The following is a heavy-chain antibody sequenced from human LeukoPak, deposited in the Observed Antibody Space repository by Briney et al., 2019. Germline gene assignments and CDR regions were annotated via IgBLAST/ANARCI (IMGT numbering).Heavy chain of an antibody. V-gene: IGHV4-4*07. CDR1: APSTSSYY. Sequence: PSQTLSLTCTLSAPSTSSYYWSWVRQPAGKVLEWIGRIHTSGSTNYNPTLKSRVTISLETSQNQFSLRLAPVTAADAAVYYCARYPDYGSGSYFDYWGQGTLVTVSS. CDR2: IHTSGST. CDR3: ARYPDYGSGSYFDY. J-gene: IGHJ4*02. D-gene: IGHD3-10*01.